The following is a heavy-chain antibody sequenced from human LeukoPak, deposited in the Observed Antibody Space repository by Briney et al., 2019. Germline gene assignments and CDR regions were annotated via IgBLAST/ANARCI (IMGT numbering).Heavy chain of an antibody. J-gene: IGHJ6*03. CDR1: VYTFTGYY. CDR3: ARSATMIRGVIIPYYYYMDV. V-gene: IGHV1-2*02. Sequence: GASVKVSCEASVYTFTGYYMHWVRQAPGQGLEWMGWINPNRGGRNYAQKFQGRVTMTRDTSISTAYMDLSRLRSDDTAVYYGARSATMIRGVIIPYYYYMDVWGKGTTVTVSS. CDR2: INPNRGGR. D-gene: IGHD3-10*01.